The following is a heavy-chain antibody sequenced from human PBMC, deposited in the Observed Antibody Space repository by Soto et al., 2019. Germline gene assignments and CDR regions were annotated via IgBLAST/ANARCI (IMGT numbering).Heavy chain of an antibody. V-gene: IGHV3-48*02. CDR1: QFPFDVYS. CDR3: ARDRGSSGMFELDV. D-gene: IGHD6-19*01. J-gene: IGHJ3*01. Sequence: GQLVESGGDFVQPGESLRRSCVASQFPFDVYSMHWVRQAPGKGLEWVSYIRHTTSATFYADAVKGRFTISRDNRKNSLFLQMNSLRDDDTGVYFCARDRGSSGMFELDVWGPGTLVTVSS. CDR2: IRHTTSAT.